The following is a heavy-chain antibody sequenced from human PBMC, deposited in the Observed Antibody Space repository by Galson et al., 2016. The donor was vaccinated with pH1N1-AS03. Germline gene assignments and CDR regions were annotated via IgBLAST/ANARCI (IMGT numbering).Heavy chain of an antibody. Sequence: SLRLSCAASGFTFNEYAMHWVRQSPGKGLEWASGISWNGFNTDYGDSVKGRFTISRDNARNSLFLQMDSLRPEDTALYYCAKAYSTYYYYMDVWGKGTTVTVSS. D-gene: IGHD2/OR15-2a*01. CDR2: ISWNGFNT. J-gene: IGHJ6*03. V-gene: IGHV3-9*01. CDR3: AKAYSTYYYYMDV. CDR1: GFTFNEYA.